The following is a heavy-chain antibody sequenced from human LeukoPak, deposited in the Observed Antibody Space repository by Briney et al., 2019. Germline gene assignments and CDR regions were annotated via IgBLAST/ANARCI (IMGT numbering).Heavy chain of an antibody. V-gene: IGHV4-30-4*01. Sequence: SETLSLTCTVSGGPISGANFYWSWIRQAPGKDLDWIGYIYYSGSTYYDPSLRSRTAISVDMSRNQLSLTLSSVTAADTAVYYCARGFGDSNHYYGMDVWGQGTAVTVSS. J-gene: IGHJ6*02. CDR2: IYYSGST. CDR1: GGPISGANFY. D-gene: IGHD1-14*01. CDR3: ARGFGDSNHYYGMDV.